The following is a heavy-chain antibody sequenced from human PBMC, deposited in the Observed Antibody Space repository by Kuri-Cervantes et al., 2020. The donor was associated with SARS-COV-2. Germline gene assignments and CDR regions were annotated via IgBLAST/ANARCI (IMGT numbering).Heavy chain of an antibody. J-gene: IGHJ4*02. D-gene: IGHD2-15*01. CDR2: ITYDGNSK. V-gene: IGHV3-30*03. CDR3: VRERPPLVVVAAMGD. CDR1: GFTFSTYV. Sequence: GESLQVTCAASGFTFSTYVMHWVRQAPGKGLEWVAVITYDGNSKYYADSVKGRFTVSRDNSKNTLYLQMNRLTSEDTAIYYCVRERPPLVVVAAMGDWGQGSLVTVSS.